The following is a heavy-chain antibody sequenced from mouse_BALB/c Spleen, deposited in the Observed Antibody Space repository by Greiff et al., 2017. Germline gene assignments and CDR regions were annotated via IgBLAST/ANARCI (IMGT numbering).Heavy chain of an antibody. V-gene: IGHV2-9*02. CDR2: IWAGGST. J-gene: IGHJ4*01. Sequence: VQVVESGPGLVAPSQSLSITCTVSGFSLTSYGVHWVRQPPGKGLEWLGVIWAGGSTNYNSALMSRLSISKDNSKSQVFLKMNSLQTDDTAMYYCARGRDYGNYVVFAMDYWGQGTSVTVSS. CDR3: ARGRDYGNYVVFAMDY. D-gene: IGHD2-1*01. CDR1: GFSLTSYG.